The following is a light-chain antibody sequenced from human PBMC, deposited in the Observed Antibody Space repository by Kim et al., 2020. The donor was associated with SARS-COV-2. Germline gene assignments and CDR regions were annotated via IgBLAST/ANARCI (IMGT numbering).Light chain of an antibody. CDR3: QQYGSSPET. CDR2: GTS. CDR1: QSVSSSY. Sequence: EIVLTQSPGTLSLSTGERATLSCRASQSVSSSYLAWYQQKPGQAPSLLIYGTSSRATGIPDRFSGSGSETDFTLTISRLEPEDFAVYYCQQYGSSPETFGEGTEVDIK. J-gene: IGKJ1*01. V-gene: IGKV3-20*01.